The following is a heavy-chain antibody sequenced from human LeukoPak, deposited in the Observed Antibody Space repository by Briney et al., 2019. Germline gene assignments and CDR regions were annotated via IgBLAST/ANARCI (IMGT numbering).Heavy chain of an antibody. J-gene: IGHJ4*02. D-gene: IGHD6-13*01. CDR1: GFTFSTYW. CDR3: TREAAAGIDY. V-gene: IGHV3-7*01. Sequence: GGPLRLSCAASGFTFSTYWMSWVRQAPGKGLEWVANIKQDGSEKYYLDSVKGRFTISRDNAKNSLYLQMNSLRAEDTAVYFCTREAAAGIDYWGQGTLVTVSS. CDR2: IKQDGSEK.